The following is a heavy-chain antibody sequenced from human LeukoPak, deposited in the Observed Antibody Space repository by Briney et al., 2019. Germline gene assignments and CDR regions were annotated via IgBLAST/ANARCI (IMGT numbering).Heavy chain of an antibody. CDR2: IYYSGST. CDR1: GGSISSSSSY. V-gene: IGHV4-39*01. J-gene: IGHJ6*02. CDR3: ATSVTTFRPYGMDV. Sequence: SETLSLTCTVSGGSISSSSSYWGWIRQPPGKGLEWIGSIYYSGSTYYNPSLKSRVTISVDTSKNQFSLKLSSVTAADTAVYYCATSVTTFRPYGMDVWGQGTTVTVSS. D-gene: IGHD4-4*01.